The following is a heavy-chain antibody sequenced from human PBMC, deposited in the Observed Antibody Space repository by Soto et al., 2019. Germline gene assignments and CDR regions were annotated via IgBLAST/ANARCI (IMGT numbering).Heavy chain of an antibody. Sequence: PSQTHSLTCAISGDSVSSNSAAWNWIRQSPSRGLEWLGRTYYRSKWYNDYAVSVKSRITINPDTSKNQFSLQLNSVTPEDTAVYYCARVIAAAGNYYYYGMDVWGQGTTVTVSS. CDR3: ARVIAAAGNYYYYGMDV. D-gene: IGHD6-13*01. CDR1: GDSVSSNSAA. CDR2: TYYRSKWYN. V-gene: IGHV6-1*01. J-gene: IGHJ6*02.